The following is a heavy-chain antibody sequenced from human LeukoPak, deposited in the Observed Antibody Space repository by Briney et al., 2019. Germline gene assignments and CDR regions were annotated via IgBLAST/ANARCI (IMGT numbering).Heavy chain of an antibody. J-gene: IGHJ3*02. D-gene: IGHD3-10*01. CDR1: GYTFSIYG. CDR2: NSAYNGNT. Sequence: ASVKVSCKASGYTFSIYGISWVRQAPGQGLEWMGWNSAYNGNTNYAQKLQGRVTMTTDTSTSTAYMELRSLRSDDTAGYYCARGGPSYGSGSDAFDIWGQGTMVTVSS. V-gene: IGHV1-18*01. CDR3: ARGGPSYGSGSDAFDI.